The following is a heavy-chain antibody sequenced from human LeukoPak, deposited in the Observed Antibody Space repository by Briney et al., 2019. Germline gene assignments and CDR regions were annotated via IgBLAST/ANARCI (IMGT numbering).Heavy chain of an antibody. V-gene: IGHV3-23*01. CDR3: GSRGFDY. CDR1: QFTFSYYA. D-gene: IGHD1-26*01. CDR2: ISSSGDYT. Sequence: GGSLRLSCSASQFTFSYYAMTWVRQAPGKGLEWLSGISSSGDYTYYADSAKGRFTISRDNYKNTPHLQLNSLRVEDTAVYAYGSRGFDYWGQGNPVTVSS. J-gene: IGHJ4*02.